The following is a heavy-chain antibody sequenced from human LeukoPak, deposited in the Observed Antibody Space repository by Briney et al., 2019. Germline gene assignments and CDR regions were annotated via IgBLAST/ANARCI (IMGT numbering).Heavy chain of an antibody. Sequence: GASVKVSCKASGYTFTSYDINWVRQAPGQGLEWMGWMNPNSGNTGYAQKFQGRVTITRNTSISTAYMELSRLRSEDTAVYCCVRERARSLLYFVLWGRGTLVTVSS. J-gene: IGHJ2*01. CDR3: VRERARSLLYFVL. D-gene: IGHD5-24*01. V-gene: IGHV1-8*03. CDR2: MNPNSGNT. CDR1: GYTFTSYD.